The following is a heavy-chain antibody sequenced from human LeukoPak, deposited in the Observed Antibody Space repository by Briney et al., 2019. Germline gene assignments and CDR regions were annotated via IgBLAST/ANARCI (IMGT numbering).Heavy chain of an antibody. J-gene: IGHJ3*02. CDR2: INPSGGST. CDR1: GYTFTSYY. V-gene: IGHV1-46*01. CDR3: ARANHYDILTGYSDDAFDI. Sequence: ASVNGSCTASGYTFTSYYMHWVRQAPGQGLEWMGIINPSGGSTSYAQKFQGRVTMTRDTSTSTVYMELSSLRSEDTAVYYCARANHYDILTGYSDDAFDIWGQGTMVTVSS. D-gene: IGHD3-9*01.